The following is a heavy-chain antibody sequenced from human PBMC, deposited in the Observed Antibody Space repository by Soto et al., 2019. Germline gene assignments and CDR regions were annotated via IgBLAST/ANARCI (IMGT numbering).Heavy chain of an antibody. CDR3: ARDSDTAMAS. Sequence: PSETLSLPCTLPGGSISSGGYYWSWIRQHPGKGLEWIGYIYYSGSTYYNPSLKSRVTIAVHTSKNQFSLKLSSVTAADTAGYYCARDSDTAMASWGQGTLVTVSS. CDR2: IYYSGST. J-gene: IGHJ5*02. D-gene: IGHD5-18*01. V-gene: IGHV4-31*03. CDR1: GGSISSGGYY.